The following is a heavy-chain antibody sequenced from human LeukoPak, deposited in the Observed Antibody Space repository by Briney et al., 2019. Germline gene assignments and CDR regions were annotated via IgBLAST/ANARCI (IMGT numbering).Heavy chain of an antibody. CDR2: ISAYNGNT. D-gene: IGHD3-10*01. V-gene: IGHV1-18*01. Sequence: ASVKVSCKASGYTFTSYGISWVRQAPGQGLEWMGWISAYNGNTNYAQKLQGRVTMTTDTSTSTAYMELTSLRSDDTAVYYCAKAPNYSGSGSPLFDYWGQGTLVTVSS. CDR3: AKAPNYSGSGSPLFDY. J-gene: IGHJ4*02. CDR1: GYTFTSYG.